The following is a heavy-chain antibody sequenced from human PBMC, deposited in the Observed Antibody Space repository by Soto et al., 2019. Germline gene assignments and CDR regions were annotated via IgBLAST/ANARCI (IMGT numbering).Heavy chain of an antibody. J-gene: IGHJ5*02. CDR1: GGSISSGGYY. V-gene: IGHV4-31*03. D-gene: IGHD3-10*01. CDR2: IYYSGST. Sequence: SETLSLTCTVSGGSISSGGYYWSWIRQHPGKGLEWIGYIYYSGSTYYNPSLKSRVTISVDTSKNQFSLKLSSVTAADTAVYYCARERITMVRGVIYNWFDPWGQGTLVTVSS. CDR3: ARERITMVRGVIYNWFDP.